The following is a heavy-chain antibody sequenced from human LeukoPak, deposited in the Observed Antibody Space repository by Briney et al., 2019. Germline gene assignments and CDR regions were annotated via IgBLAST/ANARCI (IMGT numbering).Heavy chain of an antibody. CDR2: ISGSGDST. D-gene: IGHD2-15*01. J-gene: IGHJ3*02. CDR1: GFTFSSYT. CDR3: AKGGWDAFDI. Sequence: GGSLRLSCAASGFTFSSYTMIWVRQAPGKGLEWVSAISGSGDSTYYADSVKGRFTISRDTSKNTLYLQMNSLRAEDTAVYYCAKGGWDAFDIWGQGTMVTVSS. V-gene: IGHV3-23*01.